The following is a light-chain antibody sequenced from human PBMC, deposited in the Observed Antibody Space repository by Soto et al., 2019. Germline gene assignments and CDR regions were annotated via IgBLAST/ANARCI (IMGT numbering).Light chain of an antibody. CDR2: GNS. CDR3: QSYDSSLSGPHWV. CDR1: SSNIGAGYD. J-gene: IGLJ3*02. Sequence: QSVLTQPPSVSGAPGQRVTISCTGSSSNIGAGYDVHWYQQLPGTVPKLLIYGNSNRPSGVPDRFSGSKSGTSASLAITGLQAEDEADYYCQSYDSSLSGPHWVFGGGTKLTVL. V-gene: IGLV1-40*01.